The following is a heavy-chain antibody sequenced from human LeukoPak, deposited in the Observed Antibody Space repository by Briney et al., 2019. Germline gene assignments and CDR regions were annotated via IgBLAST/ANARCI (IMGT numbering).Heavy chain of an antibody. J-gene: IGHJ4*02. Sequence: KPGGSLRLSCAASGFTFSNAWMSWVRQAPEKGLEWVGRIKSKTDGGTTDYAAPVKGRFTISRDDSKNTLYLQMHSLKTEDTAVYYCATVKGGSYPWGYWGQGTLVTVSS. CDR3: ATVKGGSYPWGY. CDR1: GFTFSNAW. CDR2: IKSKTDGGTT. D-gene: IGHD1-26*01. V-gene: IGHV3-15*01.